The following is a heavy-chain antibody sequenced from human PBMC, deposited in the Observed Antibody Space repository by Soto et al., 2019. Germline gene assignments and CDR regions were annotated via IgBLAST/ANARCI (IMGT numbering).Heavy chain of an antibody. CDR2: INAGNGNT. D-gene: IGHD2-15*01. CDR1: GYTFTSYA. CDR3: ARGVDYYYGMDV. V-gene: IGHV1-3*01. J-gene: IGHJ6*02. Sequence: WASVKVSCKASGYTFTSYAMHWVRQAPGQRLEWMGWINAGNGNTKYSQKFQGRVTMTTDTSTSTAYMELRSLRSDDTAVYYCARGVDYYYGMDVWGQGTTVTVS.